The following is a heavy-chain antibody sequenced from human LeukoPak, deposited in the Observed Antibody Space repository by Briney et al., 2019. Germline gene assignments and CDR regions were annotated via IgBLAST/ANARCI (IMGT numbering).Heavy chain of an antibody. Sequence: GGSLRLSCAASGFTVSSNYMTWVRQAPGKGLEWVSTIPSSGGSTYYADSVKGRFTISRDNSKNTLHVQMNSLRAEDTAVYYCAKHMGSSSGYYFPDWGQGTLVTVSS. J-gene: IGHJ4*02. V-gene: IGHV3-23*01. CDR1: GFTVSSNY. CDR3: AKHMGSSSGYYFPD. D-gene: IGHD3-22*01. CDR2: IPSSGGST.